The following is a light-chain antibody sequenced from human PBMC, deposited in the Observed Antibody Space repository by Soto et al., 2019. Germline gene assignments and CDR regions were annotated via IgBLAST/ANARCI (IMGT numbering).Light chain of an antibody. Sequence: EIVLTQSPGTLSLSPGERATLSCRASQSVSSSYLAWYQQKPGQAPRLLIYGASSRATGIPDRFSGSGSGTDFTLTISRLEPEDFAVYYCQKYGSSRVTFGQGTKVEIK. J-gene: IGKJ1*01. CDR2: GAS. CDR3: QKYGSSRVT. V-gene: IGKV3-20*01. CDR1: QSVSSSY.